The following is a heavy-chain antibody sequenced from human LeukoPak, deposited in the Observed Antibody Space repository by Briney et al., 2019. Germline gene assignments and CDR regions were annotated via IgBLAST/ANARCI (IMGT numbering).Heavy chain of an antibody. Sequence: GGSLRLSCAASGFTFSNYAMSWVRQAPGKGLEWVSTISGGGGRTYYADSVKGRFTISRDNSKNTLYLQMNSLRAEDTAVYYCARGMATDGDYWGQGTLVTVSS. CDR1: GFTFSNYA. CDR3: ARGMATDGDY. D-gene: IGHD5-12*01. CDR2: ISGGGGRT. J-gene: IGHJ4*02. V-gene: IGHV3-23*01.